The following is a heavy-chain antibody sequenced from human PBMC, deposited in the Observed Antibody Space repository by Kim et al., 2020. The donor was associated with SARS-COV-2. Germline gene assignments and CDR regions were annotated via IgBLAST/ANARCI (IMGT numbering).Heavy chain of an antibody. CDR1: GGSISSYS. CDR3: ARDRIGYCSGTSCFRHFD. J-gene: IGHJ4*01. Sequence: SETLSLTCTVSGGSISSYSWSWIRQPPGKGLEWIGYIYYSGSTNYNPSLKSRVTISVDTSKNQFSLRLSSVTAADTAVYFCARDRIGYCSGTSCFRHFD. CDR2: IYYSGST. D-gene: IGHD2-2*01. V-gene: IGHV4-59*01.